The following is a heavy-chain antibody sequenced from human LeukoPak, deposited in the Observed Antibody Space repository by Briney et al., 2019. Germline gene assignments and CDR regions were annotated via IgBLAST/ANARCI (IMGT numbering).Heavy chain of an antibody. J-gene: IGHJ4*02. CDR2: ISSSSSYI. CDR3: AGLYGSGGYYFDY. Sequence: GGSLRLSCAASGFTFSSYSMNWVRQAPGKGLEWVSSISSSSSYIYYADSVKGRFTISRDSAKNSLYLQMNSLRAEDTAVYYCAGLYGSGGYYFDYWGQGTLVTVSS. CDR1: GFTFSSYS. V-gene: IGHV3-21*01. D-gene: IGHD3-10*01.